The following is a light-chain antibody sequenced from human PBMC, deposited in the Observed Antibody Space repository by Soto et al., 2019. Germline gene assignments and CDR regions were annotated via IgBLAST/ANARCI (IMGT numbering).Light chain of an antibody. CDR3: QQSFSTPPT. Sequence: DIQMTQSPSSLSASVGDRVTITCRASQSISSFLTWYQQKAGKAPKLLIYAASSLQSGVPSRFSGSGSGTDFTLTISSLQPDDFASYYCQQSFSTPPTFGQGTKVEIK. V-gene: IGKV1-39*01. CDR1: QSISSF. CDR2: AAS. J-gene: IGKJ1*01.